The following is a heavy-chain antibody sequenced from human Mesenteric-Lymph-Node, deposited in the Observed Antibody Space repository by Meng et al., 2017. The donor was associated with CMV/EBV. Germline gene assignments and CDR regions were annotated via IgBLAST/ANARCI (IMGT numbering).Heavy chain of an antibody. CDR1: GFTFDDYA. D-gene: IGHD3-3*01. CDR3: AKDVRDDFWSGSIPPGGGMDV. CDR2: IYSGGSST. V-gene: IGHV3-23*03. J-gene: IGHJ6*02. Sequence: GESLKISCAASGFTFDDYAMQWVRQAPGKGLEWVSVIYSGGSSTYYADSVKGRFTISRDNSKNTLYLQMNSLRAEDTAVYYCAKDVRDDFWSGSIPPGGGMDVWGQGTTVTVSS.